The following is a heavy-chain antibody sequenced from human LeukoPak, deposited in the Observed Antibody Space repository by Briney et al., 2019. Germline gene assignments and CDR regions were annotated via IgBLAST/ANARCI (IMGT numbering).Heavy chain of an antibody. J-gene: IGHJ3*01. CDR2: INSDGINT. CDR1: GFTFSNYW. V-gene: IGHV3-74*01. CDR3: AKGLRYLSFNDAFEF. D-gene: IGHD3-9*01. Sequence: GGSLRLSCAASGFTFSNYWMHWVRQAPGKGLVWVSRINSDGINTSYADSVKGRFTISRDNAKNTLNLQMNSLRAEDTAVYYCAKGLRYLSFNDAFEFWGQGTMVTVSS.